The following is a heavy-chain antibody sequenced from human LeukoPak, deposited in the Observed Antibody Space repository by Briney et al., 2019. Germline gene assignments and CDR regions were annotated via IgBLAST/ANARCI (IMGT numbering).Heavy chain of an antibody. J-gene: IGHJ4*02. V-gene: IGHV1-46*01. Sequence: GASVKVSCKASGYTFTSYYMHWVRQAPGQGLEWMGIINPSGGSTSYAQKFQGRVTMTRDTSTSTVYMELSSLRSEDTAVYYYARVDRDIVVVPAALPDYWGQGTLVTVSS. CDR3: ARVDRDIVVVPAALPDY. D-gene: IGHD2-2*01. CDR2: INPSGGST. CDR1: GYTFTSYY.